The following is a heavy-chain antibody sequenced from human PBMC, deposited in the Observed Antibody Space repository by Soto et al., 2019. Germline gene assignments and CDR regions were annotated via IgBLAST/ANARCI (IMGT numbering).Heavy chain of an antibody. Sequence: QVQLVQSGAEVKKPGSSVKVSCKASGGTFSSYAISWVRQAPGQGLEWMGGIIPIFGTANYAQKFQGRVTKTADESTTTDYMELSSLESEDTAVYYCARVRGKNWNQIGYYYYCMDVWGQGTTVTVSS. CDR2: IIPIFGTA. CDR3: ARVRGKNWNQIGYYYYCMDV. CDR1: GGTFSSYA. V-gene: IGHV1-69*01. D-gene: IGHD1-1*01. J-gene: IGHJ6*02.